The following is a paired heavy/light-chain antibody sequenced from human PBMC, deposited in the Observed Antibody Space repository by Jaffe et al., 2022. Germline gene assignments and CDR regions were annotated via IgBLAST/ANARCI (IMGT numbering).Light chain of an antibody. CDR2: GNN. CDR1: SSNIGAGYD. CDR3: QSYDSSLSRSL. Sequence: QSVLTQPPSVSGAPGQWVTISCTGSSSNIGAGYDVHWYQHLPGTAPKLLIYGNNNRPSGVPDRFSGSKSGTSASLAITGLQAEDEADYYCQSYDSSLSRSLFGGGTKLTVL. V-gene: IGLV1-40*01. J-gene: IGLJ3*02.
Heavy chain of an antibody. CDR1: GFIFSTYW. D-gene: IGHD3-3*01. CDR2: IQQDGSEQ. Sequence: EVQLVESGGGLVQPGGSLRLSCAASGFIFSTYWMSWVRQVPGKGLEWVANIQQDGSEQFYVDSVKGRFTISRDNAKNSLYLQMNSLRAEDTALYYCARSRHILRFLEWSKAYYFDYWGQGTLVTVSS. J-gene: IGHJ4*02. CDR3: ARSRHILRFLEWSKAYYFDY. V-gene: IGHV3-7*01.